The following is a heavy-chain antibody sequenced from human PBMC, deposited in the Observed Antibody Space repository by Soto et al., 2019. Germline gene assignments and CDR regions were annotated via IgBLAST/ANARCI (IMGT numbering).Heavy chain of an antibody. Sequence: EVQLLESGGNLVQPGGSLRLSCAASGFTFSIYAVSWVRQAPGKGLEWVSGLSGSGGSTYYADSVKGRFTISRDNSKNTLYLQMNRLRGEDTAVYYCANVWEVSGTEEGGNYWGQGTLVTVSS. CDR3: ANVWEVSGTEEGGNY. V-gene: IGHV3-23*01. CDR2: LSGSGGST. CDR1: GFTFSIYA. D-gene: IGHD6-19*01. J-gene: IGHJ4*02.